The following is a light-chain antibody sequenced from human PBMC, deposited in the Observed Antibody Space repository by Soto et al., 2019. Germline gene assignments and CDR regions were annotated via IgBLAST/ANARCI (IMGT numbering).Light chain of an antibody. CDR2: EVS. V-gene: IGLV2-8*01. J-gene: IGLJ2*01. CDR3: SSYAGSNAVV. CDR1: SSDVGGYNY. Sequence: QSALTQPPSASGSPGQSVTISCTGTSSDVGGYNYVSWCQQHPGKAPKLMIYEVSKRPSGVPDRFSGSKSGNTASLTVSGLQAEDEADYYCSSYAGSNAVVFGGGTKVTVL.